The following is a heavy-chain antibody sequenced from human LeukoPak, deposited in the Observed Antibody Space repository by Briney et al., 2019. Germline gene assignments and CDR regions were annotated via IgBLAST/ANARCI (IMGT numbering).Heavy chain of an antibody. J-gene: IGHJ4*02. CDR2: IVVGSGNT. CDR3: AVDVIYESX. CDR1: GFTFSNSA. D-gene: IGHD2/OR15-2a*01. Sequence: ASVKVSCKASGFTFSNSAVQWVRQARGQRLEWIGWIVVGSGNTNYAQKFQERVTITRDMSTSTAYMELSSLRSEDTAVYYCAVDVIYESXWGQGTLVTVS. V-gene: IGHV1-58*01.